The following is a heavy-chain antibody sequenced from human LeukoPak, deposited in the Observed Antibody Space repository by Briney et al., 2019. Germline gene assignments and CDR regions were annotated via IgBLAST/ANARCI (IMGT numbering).Heavy chain of an antibody. V-gene: IGHV4-31*03. D-gene: IGHD5-18*01. J-gene: IGHJ4*02. CDR1: GGSISSGGYY. CDR3: ARSVDTAMVHFDY. CDR2: IYYSGST. Sequence: PSQTLSLTCTVSGGSISSGGYYWSWLRQHPGKGLEWIGYIYYSGSTYYNPSLKSRVTISVDTSKNQFSLKLSSVTAADTAVYYCARSVDTAMVHFDYWGQGTLVTVSS.